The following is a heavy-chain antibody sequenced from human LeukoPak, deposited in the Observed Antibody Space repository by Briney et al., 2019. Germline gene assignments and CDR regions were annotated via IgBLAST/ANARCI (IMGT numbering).Heavy chain of an antibody. J-gene: IGHJ5*02. D-gene: IGHD3-10*01. Sequence: GASVKVSCKASGYTFTGYYMHWVRQAPGQGLEWMGWINPNSGGTNYAQKFQGRVTMTRDTSISTAYMELSRLRSDDTAVYYCARERITMVRGDFRNWFDPWGQGTLVTVSS. CDR2: INPNSGGT. V-gene: IGHV1-2*02. CDR3: ARERITMVRGDFRNWFDP. CDR1: GYTFTGYY.